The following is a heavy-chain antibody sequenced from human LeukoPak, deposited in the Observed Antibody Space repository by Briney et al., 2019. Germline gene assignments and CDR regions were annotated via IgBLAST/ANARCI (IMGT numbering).Heavy chain of an antibody. CDR1: GGSISSGDYY. Sequence: PSETLSLTCTVSGGSISSGDYYWSWIRQPPGKGLEWIGYIYYSGSIYYNPSLKSRVTISVDTSKNQFSLKLSSVTAADTAVYYCASEGTMVRGVLDYWGQGTLVTVSS. CDR2: IYYSGSI. CDR3: ASEGTMVRGVLDY. V-gene: IGHV4-30-4*01. J-gene: IGHJ4*02. D-gene: IGHD3-10*01.